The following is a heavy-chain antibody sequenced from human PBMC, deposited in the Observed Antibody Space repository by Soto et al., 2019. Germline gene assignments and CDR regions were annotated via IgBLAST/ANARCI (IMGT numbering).Heavy chain of an antibody. CDR3: ARDTVVVPAARGPYWFGP. Sequence: GGSLRLSCAASGFTFSDYYMSWIRQAPGKGLEWVSYISSSGSTIYYADSVKGRFTISRDNAKNSLYLQMNSLRAEDTAVYYCARDTVVVPAARGPYWFGPWGQGTLVTVSS. D-gene: IGHD2-2*01. V-gene: IGHV3-11*01. CDR2: ISSSGSTI. J-gene: IGHJ5*02. CDR1: GFTFSDYY.